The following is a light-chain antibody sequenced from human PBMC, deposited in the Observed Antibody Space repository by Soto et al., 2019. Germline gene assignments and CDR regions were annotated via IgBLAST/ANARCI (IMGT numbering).Light chain of an antibody. CDR2: WAS. CDR1: QSVLYSSNNKNN. V-gene: IGKV4-1*01. CDR3: QQSYSTPPT. Sequence: DIVMTQSPDSLAVSLGERATINCKSSQSVLYSSNNKNNLVWYQQKPGQPPKLLIYWASTRESGVPDRFSGSGSGTDFTLTISSLQAEDVAVYYCQQSYSTPPTFGQGTQVE. J-gene: IGKJ1*01.